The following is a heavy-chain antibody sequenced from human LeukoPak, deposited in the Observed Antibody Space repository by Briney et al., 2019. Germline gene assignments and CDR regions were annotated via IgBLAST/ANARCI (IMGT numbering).Heavy chain of an antibody. J-gene: IGHJ1*01. CDR1: GGSIGSGGYY. V-gene: IGHV4-31*03. CDR3: ARGAYYYDSSGYPIQH. Sequence: SETLSLTCTVSGGSIGSGGYYWSWIRQHPGKGLEWIGYIYYSGSTYYNPSLKSRVTISVDTSKNQFSLKLSSVTAADTAVYYCARGAYYYDSSGYPIQHWGQGTLVTVSS. D-gene: IGHD3-22*01. CDR2: IYYSGST.